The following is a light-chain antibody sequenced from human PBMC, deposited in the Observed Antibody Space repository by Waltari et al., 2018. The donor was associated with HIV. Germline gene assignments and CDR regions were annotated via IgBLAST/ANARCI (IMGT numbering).Light chain of an antibody. CDR1: LDVLYSSNNKNY. Sequence: DIVMTQSPDDLTVSLGERVTINCKSSLDVLYSSNNKNYLAWYQQKPGQPPKLLIYCASTRESGVPDRFSGSGSGTDFTLTISSLQAEDVAVYYCQQYYSTPYTFGQGTKLKI. CDR3: QQYYSTPYT. J-gene: IGKJ2*01. CDR2: CAS. V-gene: IGKV4-1*01.